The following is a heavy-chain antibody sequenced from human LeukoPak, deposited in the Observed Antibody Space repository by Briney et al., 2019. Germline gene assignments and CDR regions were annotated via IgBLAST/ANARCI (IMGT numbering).Heavy chain of an antibody. Sequence: PSETLSLTCTVSGGSISCSSYYWGRIRQPPGKGLEWIGSIYYSGSTYYNPSLKSRVTISVDTSKNQFSLKLSSVTAADTAVYYCARGALWFGESLHTFDYWGQGTLVTVSS. J-gene: IGHJ4*02. D-gene: IGHD3-10*01. V-gene: IGHV4-39*07. CDR1: GGSISCSSYY. CDR3: ARGALWFGESLHTFDY. CDR2: IYYSGST.